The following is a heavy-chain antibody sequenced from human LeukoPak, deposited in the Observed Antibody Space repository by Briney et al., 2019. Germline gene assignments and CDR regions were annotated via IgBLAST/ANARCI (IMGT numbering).Heavy chain of an antibody. CDR2: IYYSGST. CDR3: ARAGYGSGGSDY. D-gene: IGHD4-23*01. V-gene: IGHV4-61*05. J-gene: IGHJ4*02. Sequence: SETLSLTCTVSGGSISGSSYYWGWIRQPPGKGLEWIGYIYYSGSTNYNPSLKSRVTISVDTSKIQFSLRLSSVTAADTAVYCCARAGYGSGGSDYWGQGTLVTVSS. CDR1: GGSISGSSYY.